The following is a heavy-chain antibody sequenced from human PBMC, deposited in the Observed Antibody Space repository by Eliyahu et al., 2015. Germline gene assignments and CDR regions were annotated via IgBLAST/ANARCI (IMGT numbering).Heavy chain of an antibody. J-gene: IGHJ1*01. CDR3: ARLLDRYSSGWPIQH. CDR2: INHSGST. CDR1: GGSFSGYY. D-gene: IGHD6-19*01. V-gene: IGHV4-34*01. Sequence: QVQLQQWGAGLLKPSETLSLTCAVYGGSFSGYYWSWIRQPPGKGLEWIGEINHSGSTNYNPSLKSRVTISVDTSKNQFSLKLSSVTAADTAVYYCARLLDRYSSGWPIQHWGQGTLVTVSS.